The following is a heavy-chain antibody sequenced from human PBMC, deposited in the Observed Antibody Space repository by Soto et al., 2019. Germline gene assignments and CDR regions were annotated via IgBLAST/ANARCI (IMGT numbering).Heavy chain of an antibody. D-gene: IGHD2-15*01. CDR1: GGSISSGDYY. CDR3: ASPNYRGGGCYSDAFDI. J-gene: IGHJ3*02. Sequence: QVQLQESGPGLVKPSQTLSLTCTVSGGSISSGDYYWSWIRQPPGKGLEWIGYIYYSGSTYYNPSLKSRVPISVSTSTNQLSLERGPVTAAGTAVYYCASPNYRGGGCYSDAFDIWGQGTMVTVSS. CDR2: IYYSGST. V-gene: IGHV4-30-4*01.